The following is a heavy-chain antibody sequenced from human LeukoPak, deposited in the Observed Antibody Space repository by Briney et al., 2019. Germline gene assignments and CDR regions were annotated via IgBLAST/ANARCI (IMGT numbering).Heavy chain of an antibody. CDR1: SGSISGYY. J-gene: IGHJ5*02. Sequence: KPSETLSLTCTVSSGSISGYYWSWIRQPPGKGLEWIAYIYHSASTEYNPSLKSRVTISVDTSKNQFSLKLTSATAADTAVYYCARSTGFDYGFGWFDPWGQGTLVTVSS. D-gene: IGHD1-1*01. CDR3: ARSTGFDYGFGWFDP. CDR2: IYHSAST. V-gene: IGHV4-59*01.